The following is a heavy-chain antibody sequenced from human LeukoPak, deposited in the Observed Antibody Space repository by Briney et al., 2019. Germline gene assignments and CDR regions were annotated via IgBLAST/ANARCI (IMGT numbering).Heavy chain of an antibody. V-gene: IGHV6-1*01. CDR3: ARESSAYDRPFDY. J-gene: IGHJ4*02. CDR1: GDSVSSNSAA. Sequence: SQTLSLTCAISGDSVSSNSAAWNWTRQSPSRGLEWLGRTYYRSKWYNNYAVSVKSRITINPDTSKNQFSLQLNSVTPEDTAVYYCARESSAYDRPFDYWGQGTLVTVSS. D-gene: IGHD5-12*01. CDR2: TYYRSKWYN.